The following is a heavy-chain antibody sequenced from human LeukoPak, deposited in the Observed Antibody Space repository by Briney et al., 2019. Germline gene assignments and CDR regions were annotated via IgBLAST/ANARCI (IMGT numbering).Heavy chain of an antibody. CDR2: IKQDGSEK. CDR1: GFTFSSYA. V-gene: IGHV3-7*03. J-gene: IGHJ4*02. Sequence: GGSLRLSCAASGFTFSSYAMHWVRQAPGKGLEWVANIKQDGSEKSYVESVRGRFTISRDNAKNSLYLQLNSLRAEDTALYYCARDNPPDYWGQGTLVTVSS. CDR3: ARDNPPDY.